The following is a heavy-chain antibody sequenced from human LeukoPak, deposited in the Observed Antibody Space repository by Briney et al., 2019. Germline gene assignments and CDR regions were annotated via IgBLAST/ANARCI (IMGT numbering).Heavy chain of an antibody. CDR3: ARGDCSSTSCYGFDP. CDR1: GGSFSGYY. D-gene: IGHD2-2*01. CDR2: INHRWST. V-gene: IGHV4-34*01. Sequence: PSETLSLTCAVYGGSFSGYYWSWIRQPPGKGLEWIGEINHRWSTNYNPSLKSRVTISVDTSKNQFSLKLSSVTAADTAVYYCARGDCSSTSCYGFDPWGQGTLVTVSS. J-gene: IGHJ5*02.